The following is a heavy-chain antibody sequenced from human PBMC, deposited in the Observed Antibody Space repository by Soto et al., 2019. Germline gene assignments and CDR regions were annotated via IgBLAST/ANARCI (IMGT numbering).Heavy chain of an antibody. CDR1: GGSISSSSYY. D-gene: IGHD1-1*01. V-gene: IGHV4-39*02. CDR2: IYYSGST. Sequence: SETLSLTCTVSGGSISSSSYYWGWIRQPPGKGLEWIGSIYYSGSTYYNPSLKSRLTVSVNTSKNHFYLNLNSVTAADTAIYYCARLGTYDGMEVWGQGTTVTLSS. J-gene: IGHJ6*02. CDR3: ARLGTYDGMEV.